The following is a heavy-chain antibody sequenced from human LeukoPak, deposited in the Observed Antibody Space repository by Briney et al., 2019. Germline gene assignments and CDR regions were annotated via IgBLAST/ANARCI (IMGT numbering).Heavy chain of an antibody. V-gene: IGHV4-61*02. CDR3: ARGLWFGDENPPYFDY. CDR2: IYTSEST. CDR1: GGSISSSNYY. D-gene: IGHD3-10*01. J-gene: IGHJ4*02. Sequence: TLSLTCSVSGGSISSSNYYWSSIRQPAGKGLEWIGRIYTSESTNYNPSLKSRVTISVDTSRNQFSLKLSSVTAADTAVYYCARGLWFGDENPPYFDYWGQGILVTVSS.